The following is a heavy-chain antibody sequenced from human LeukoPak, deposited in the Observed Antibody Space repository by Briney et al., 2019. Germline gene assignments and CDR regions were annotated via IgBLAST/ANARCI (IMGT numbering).Heavy chain of an antibody. V-gene: IGHV4-4*07. J-gene: IGHJ4*02. Sequence: SETLSLTCTVSGGSISNYYWSWIRQPAGKGLEWIGRIYTSGTTHYNPSLKSRVTMSVDTSKNQFSLNLSSVTAADTAVYYCARDTPPGTSDLDYWGQGTLVTVSS. D-gene: IGHD1-26*01. CDR2: IYTSGTT. CDR3: ARDTPPGTSDLDY. CDR1: GGSISNYY.